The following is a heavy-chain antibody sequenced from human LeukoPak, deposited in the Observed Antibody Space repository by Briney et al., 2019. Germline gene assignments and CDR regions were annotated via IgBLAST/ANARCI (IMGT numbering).Heavy chain of an antibody. V-gene: IGHV3-21*01. Sequence: SGGSLRLSCAAYGFTFSSYSMNWVRQAPGKGLEWVSSISSSSSYIYYADSVKGRFTISRDNAKNSLYLQMNSLRAEDTAVYYCARVDIAAAGDFDYWGQGTLVTVSS. J-gene: IGHJ4*02. CDR3: ARVDIAAAGDFDY. CDR2: ISSSSSYI. CDR1: GFTFSSYS. D-gene: IGHD6-13*01.